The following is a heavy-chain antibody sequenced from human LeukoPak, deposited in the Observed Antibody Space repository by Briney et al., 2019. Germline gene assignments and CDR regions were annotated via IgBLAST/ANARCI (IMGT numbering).Heavy chain of an antibody. Sequence: GASVKVSCKASGYTFTSYDINWVRQATGQGLEWMGWMNPNSGNTGYAQKFQGRVTMTRNTSISTAYMELSSLRSEDTAVYYCARERPKTRVYYYYGMDVWGQGTTVTVSS. V-gene: IGHV1-8*01. J-gene: IGHJ6*02. CDR3: ARERPKTRVYYYYGMDV. CDR2: MNPNSGNT. D-gene: IGHD1-1*01. CDR1: GYTFTSYD.